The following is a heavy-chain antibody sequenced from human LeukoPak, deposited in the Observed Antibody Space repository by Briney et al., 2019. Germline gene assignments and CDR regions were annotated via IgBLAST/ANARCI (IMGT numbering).Heavy chain of an antibody. D-gene: IGHD7-27*01. J-gene: IGHJ4*02. V-gene: IGHV3-23*01. Sequence: GGSLRLSCAASGFTFSNYAMSWVRQAPGKGLEWVSGISNNGIGTYYADSVKGRFTISRDISEKTLSLQMSSLRVEDTAVYYCAKSGVWGGSFHYWGQGTPVIASS. CDR1: GFTFSNYA. CDR3: AKSGVWGGSFHY. CDR2: ISNNGIGT.